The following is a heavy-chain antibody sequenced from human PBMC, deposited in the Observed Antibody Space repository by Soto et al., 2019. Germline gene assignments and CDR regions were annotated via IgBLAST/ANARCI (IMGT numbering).Heavy chain of an antibody. CDR1: GFTFSSYA. Sequence: GGSLRLSCAASGFTFSSYAMSWVRQAPGKGLEWVSAISGSGGSTYYADSVKGRFTISRDNSKNTLYLQMNSLRAEDTTVYYCAKQGGNYDFWSGYYDYWGQGTLVTVSS. V-gene: IGHV3-23*01. CDR3: AKQGGNYDFWSGYYDY. CDR2: ISGSGGST. J-gene: IGHJ4*02. D-gene: IGHD3-3*01.